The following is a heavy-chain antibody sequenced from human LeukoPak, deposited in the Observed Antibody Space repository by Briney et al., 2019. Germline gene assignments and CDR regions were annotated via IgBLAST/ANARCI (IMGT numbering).Heavy chain of an antibody. CDR2: INQDGSQK. J-gene: IGHJ4*02. V-gene: IGHV3-7*05. D-gene: IGHD3-10*01. Sequence: GGSLRLSCAASGFPFSTHWMSWVRQAPGKGLEWVANINQDGSQKSCVDSVKGRFSISRDNAKNSLYLQMHSLRAEDTAVYYCARSNREFASGSGDYWGQGTLVIVSS. CDR1: GFPFSTHW. CDR3: ARSNREFASGSGDY.